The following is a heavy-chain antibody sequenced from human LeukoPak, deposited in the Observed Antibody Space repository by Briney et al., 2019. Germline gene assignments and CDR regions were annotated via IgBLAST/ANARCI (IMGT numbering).Heavy chain of an antibody. CDR2: ISSSGTTI. CDR3: ARRFDY. Sequence: PGGSLRLSCAASGFTLSDYEINWVRQAPGKGLEWISYISSSGTTIYYAGSVKGRFTISRDNPKNSLYLQMNSLRAEDTAAYYCARRFDYWGQGTEVSVSS. CDR1: GFTLSDYE. J-gene: IGHJ4*02. V-gene: IGHV3-48*03.